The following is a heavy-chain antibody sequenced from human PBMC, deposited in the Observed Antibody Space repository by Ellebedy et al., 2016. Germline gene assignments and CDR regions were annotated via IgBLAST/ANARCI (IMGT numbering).Heavy chain of an antibody. CDR1: GGSISSYY. Sequence: SETLSLXXTVSGGSISSYYWSWIRQPPGKGLEWIGYIYYSGSTNYNPSLKSRVTISVDTSKNQFSLKLSSVTAADTAVYYCARESSRAMATFDYWGQGTLVTVSS. D-gene: IGHD5-18*01. J-gene: IGHJ4*02. CDR3: ARESSRAMATFDY. CDR2: IYYSGST. V-gene: IGHV4-59*01.